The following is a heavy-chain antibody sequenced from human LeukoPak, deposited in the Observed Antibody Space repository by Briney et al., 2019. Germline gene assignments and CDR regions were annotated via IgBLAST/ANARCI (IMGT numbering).Heavy chain of an antibody. D-gene: IGHD3-3*01. CDR1: GFTFSSYA. V-gene: IGHV3-64*01. CDR3: ARVGNYDFWSGYAIDY. CDR2: ISSNGGST. Sequence: GRSLRLSCAASGFTFSSYAMHWVRQAPGKGLEYVSAISSNGGSTYYANSVKGRFTISRDNSKNTLYLQMGSLRAEDMAVYYCARVGNYDFWSGYAIDYWGQGTLVTVSS. J-gene: IGHJ4*02.